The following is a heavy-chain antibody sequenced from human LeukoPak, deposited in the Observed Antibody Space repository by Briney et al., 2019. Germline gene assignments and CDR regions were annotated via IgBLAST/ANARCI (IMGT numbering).Heavy chain of an antibody. CDR2: IGSDGSKK. D-gene: IGHD5/OR15-5a*01. V-gene: IGHV3-30*04. CDR1: GFMFSDHA. CDR3: ARQMTSTRLFDS. J-gene: IGHJ4*02. Sequence: GGSLRLSCAASGFMFSDHAFHSVRQSPDKGLEWVALIGSDGSKKYYADSVQGRFTVSRQNSKNTLFLQMNTLRADDTAVYFCARQMTSTRLFDSWGQGTLVTVSS.